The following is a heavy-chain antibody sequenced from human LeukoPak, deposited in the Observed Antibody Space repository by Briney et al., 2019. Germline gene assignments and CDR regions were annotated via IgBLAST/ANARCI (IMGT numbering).Heavy chain of an antibody. V-gene: IGHV1-2*02. CDR1: GYTFTGYY. J-gene: IGHJ5*02. CDR3: ARDPSGGYCSSTSCLNWFDP. CDR2: INPNSGGT. Sequence: ASVKVSCKASGYTFTGYYMHWVRQAPGQGLEWMGWINPNSGGTNYAQKFQGRVTMTRDTSISTAYMELSRLRSDDTAVYYCARDPSGGYCSSTSCLNWFDPWGQGTLVTVSS. D-gene: IGHD2-2*01.